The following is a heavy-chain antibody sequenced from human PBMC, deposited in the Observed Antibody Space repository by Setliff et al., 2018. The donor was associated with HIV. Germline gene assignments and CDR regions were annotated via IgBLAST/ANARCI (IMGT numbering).Heavy chain of an antibody. CDR1: GFFVSSNY. J-gene: IGHJ4*01. Sequence: GGSLRLSCAASGFFVSSNYMSWVRQAPAGGLEWVSIIFSGGSTFYADSVKGRFTLSRDNSKNTLYLLMNGLRVEDTAVYYCAKDGISGGAYPPYYFDYWGHGTLVTVSS. D-gene: IGHD2-15*01. V-gene: IGHV3-53*01. CDR3: AKDGISGGAYPPYYFDY. CDR2: IFSGGST.